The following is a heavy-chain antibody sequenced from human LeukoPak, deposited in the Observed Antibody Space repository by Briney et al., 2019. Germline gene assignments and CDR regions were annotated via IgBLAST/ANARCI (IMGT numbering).Heavy chain of an antibody. V-gene: IGHV1-2*02. CDR3: ARVSSLLVITTFADAFDI. J-gene: IGHJ3*02. D-gene: IGHD3-22*01. CDR1: GYTFTAYH. Sequence: GASVKVSCKASGYTFTAYHIHWVRQAPGQGLEWMGWINPNSGGTKYAQKFQGRVTMTRDTSINTANLELSRLRSDDTAIYYCARVSSLLVITTFADAFDIWGQGTMVTVSS. CDR2: INPNSGGT.